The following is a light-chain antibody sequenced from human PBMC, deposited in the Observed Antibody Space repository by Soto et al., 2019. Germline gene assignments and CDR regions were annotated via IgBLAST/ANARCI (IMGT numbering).Light chain of an antibody. J-gene: IGKJ2*01. Sequence: DIQITQSPSTLSSSVGDRVTITCLSSQIISTWLAWYQQKPGKAPRFLMYQASTLENGVPPRFSGRGSGTEFTLTISNLQPDDFATYYCQQYKSYSTFGQGTKVDI. V-gene: IGKV1-5*03. CDR2: QAS. CDR3: QQYKSYST. CDR1: QIISTW.